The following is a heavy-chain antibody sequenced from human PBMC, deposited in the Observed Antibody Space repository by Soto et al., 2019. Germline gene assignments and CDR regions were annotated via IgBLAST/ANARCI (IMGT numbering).Heavy chain of an antibody. D-gene: IGHD1-26*01. CDR3: AKVVGATEYYYYYYGMDV. J-gene: IGHJ6*02. V-gene: IGHV3-23*01. CDR1: GFTFSSYA. Sequence: GGSLRLSCAASGFTFSSYAMSWVRQAPGKGLEWVSAISGSGGSTYYADSVKGRFTISRDNSKNTLYLQMNSLRAEDTAVYYCAKVVGATEYYYYYYGMDVWGQGTTVTVSS. CDR2: ISGSGGST.